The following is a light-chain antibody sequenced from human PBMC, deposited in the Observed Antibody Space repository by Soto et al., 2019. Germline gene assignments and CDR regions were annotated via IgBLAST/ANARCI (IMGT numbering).Light chain of an antibody. J-gene: IGLJ2*01. CDR3: SSYGDPRSLV. Sequence: QSALTQPPSASGSPGQSVTISCTGTTSDIGGYNFVYWYQQHPGKAPKLIIDEVNKRPSGVPDRFSGSKSGNTASLTVSGLQAEEEADYYCSSYGDPRSLVFGGGTKVTVL. V-gene: IGLV2-8*01. CDR1: TSDIGGYNF. CDR2: EVN.